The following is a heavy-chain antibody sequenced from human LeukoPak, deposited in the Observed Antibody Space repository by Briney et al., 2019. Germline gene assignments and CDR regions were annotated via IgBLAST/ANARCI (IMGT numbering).Heavy chain of an antibody. CDR3: AKETSSSFDY. D-gene: IGHD6-6*01. V-gene: IGHV3-23*01. Sequence: GGSLRLSCAASGFIFSTYAMSWVRQAPGKGLEWVSTISGNGGSTYYADSVKGRFTISRDNSKNTLYLQMNSLRAEDTAVYYCAKETSSSFDYWGQGTLVTVSS. J-gene: IGHJ4*02. CDR2: ISGNGGST. CDR1: GFIFSTYA.